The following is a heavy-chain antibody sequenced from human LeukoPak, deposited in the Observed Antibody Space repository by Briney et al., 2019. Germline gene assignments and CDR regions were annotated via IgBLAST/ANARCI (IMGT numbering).Heavy chain of an antibody. Sequence: SETLSLTCTVSGGSISSSSYYWGWIRQPPGKGLEWIGSIYYSGSTYYNPSLKSRVTISVDTSKNQFSLKLSSVTAADTAVYYCASYGSGSVENAFDIWGQGTMVTVSS. D-gene: IGHD3-10*01. CDR1: GGSISSSSYY. V-gene: IGHV4-39*01. J-gene: IGHJ3*02. CDR2: IYYSGST. CDR3: ASYGSGSVENAFDI.